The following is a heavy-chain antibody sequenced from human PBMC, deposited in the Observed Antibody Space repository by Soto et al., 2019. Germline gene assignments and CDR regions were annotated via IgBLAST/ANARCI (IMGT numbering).Heavy chain of an antibody. J-gene: IGHJ3*02. CDR2: VYYSGAT. D-gene: IGHD2-21*01. CDR1: GGSLTDHY. V-gene: IGHV4-59*11. CDR3: ARGNDWKSSTFDI. Sequence: QVQLQESGPELVKPSETLSLTCTVAGGSLTDHYWNGFRQSPGRGLQWIGYVYYSGATSYNPSLTSRVTMTVDTSKNQFSLKLRSVTAADTAVYFCARGNDWKSSTFDIWGQGTMVSVSS.